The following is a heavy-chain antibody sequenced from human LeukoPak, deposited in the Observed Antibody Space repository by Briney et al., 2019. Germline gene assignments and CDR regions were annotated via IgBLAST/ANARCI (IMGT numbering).Heavy chain of an antibody. CDR2: ISGSGGST. J-gene: IGHJ4*02. CDR3: LRGDRRDY. V-gene: IGHV3-23*01. Sequence: GGSLRLSCAASGFTVSSNYMSWVRQAPGKGLEWVSVISGSGGSTYYADSVKGRFTISRDNSKNTLYLQMNSLRVEDTAVYYCLRGDRRDYWGQGTLVTVSS. CDR1: GFTVSSNY.